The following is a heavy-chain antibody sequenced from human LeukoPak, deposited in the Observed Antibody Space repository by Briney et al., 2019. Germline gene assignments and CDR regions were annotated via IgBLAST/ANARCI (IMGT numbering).Heavy chain of an antibody. CDR1: GFTFSSYG. V-gene: IGHV3-30*19. CDR2: ISYDGSNK. D-gene: IGHD5-24*01. J-gene: IGHJ4*02. CDR3: ARDKYGYNTPIDY. Sequence: GGSLRLSCAASGFTFSSYGMHWVRQAPGKGLEWVAVISYDGSNKYYADSVKGRFTISRDNSKNTLYLQMNSLRLDDTAVYYCARDKYGYNTPIDYWGQGTLVTVSS.